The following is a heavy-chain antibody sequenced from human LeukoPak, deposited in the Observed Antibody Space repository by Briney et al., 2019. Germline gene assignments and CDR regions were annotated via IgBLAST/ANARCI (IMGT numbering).Heavy chain of an antibody. CDR3: ARDHYIGDYFGGFDP. Sequence: ASVKVSCXASGYTFTSYGISWVRQAPGQGLEWMGWISAYNGNTNYAQKLQGRVTMTTDTSTSTAYMELRSLRSDDTAVYYCARDHYIGDYFGGFDPWGQGTLVTVSS. V-gene: IGHV1-18*01. D-gene: IGHD4-17*01. CDR2: ISAYNGNT. J-gene: IGHJ5*02. CDR1: GYTFTSYG.